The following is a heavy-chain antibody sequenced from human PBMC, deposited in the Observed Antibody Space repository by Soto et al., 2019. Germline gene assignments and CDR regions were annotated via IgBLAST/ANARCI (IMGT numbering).Heavy chain of an antibody. CDR3: ARDWDSSGLFHP. D-gene: IGHD3-10*01. V-gene: IGHV4-59*01. CDR2: ISYSGST. J-gene: IGHJ5*02. CDR1: GASITTYY. Sequence: PSETLSLTCSVSGASITTYYWSWIRQPPGKGLEWIGSISYSGSTKYNPSLESRVMISLDTSKNQFSLRLTSVTAADTALYYCARDWDSSGLFHPWGQGALVTVSS.